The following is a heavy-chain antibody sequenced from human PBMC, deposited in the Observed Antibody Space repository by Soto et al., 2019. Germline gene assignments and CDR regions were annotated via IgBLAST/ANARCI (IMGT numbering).Heavy chain of an antibody. Sequence: SEILSLTCTVSGGSISNYYWNWIQQSPGKGLEWIGYIYSSGSTHYNPSLQNRVTISIDTSKNQVSLKVNSVTAADTAVYYCARDHPHSYGVYYFDYWGQGTPVTVSS. CDR1: GGSISNYY. CDR2: IYSSGST. V-gene: IGHV4-59*01. D-gene: IGHD5-18*01. J-gene: IGHJ4*02. CDR3: ARDHPHSYGVYYFDY.